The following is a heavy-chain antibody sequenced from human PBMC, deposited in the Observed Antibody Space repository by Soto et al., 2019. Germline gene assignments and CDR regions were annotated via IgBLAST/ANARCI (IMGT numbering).Heavy chain of an antibody. CDR1: GYTFTGYA. V-gene: IGHV1-3*05. Sequence: QVQLVQSGAEEKKPGSSVKVSCKASGYTFTGYAMHWVRQAPGQRLGWMGRINAGNGNTKYSQKFQGRVTISRDTSASTAYMELSSLGSEDTAVDYCARAVAVPADFDYWGQGTLVTVSS. J-gene: IGHJ4*02. D-gene: IGHD6-19*01. CDR2: INAGNGNT. CDR3: ARAVAVPADFDY.